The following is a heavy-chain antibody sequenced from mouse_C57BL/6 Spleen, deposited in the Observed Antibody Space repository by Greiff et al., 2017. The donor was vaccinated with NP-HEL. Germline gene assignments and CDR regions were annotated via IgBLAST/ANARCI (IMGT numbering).Heavy chain of an antibody. CDR1: GFTFSDYY. Sequence: EVQVVESGGGLVQPGGSLKLSCAASGFTFSDYYMYWVRQTPEKRLEWVAYISTGGGSTYYPDTVKGRFTISRDKAKNTLYLQMSRLKSEDTAMYYCARHERIVTGYFDVWGTGTTVTVSS. V-gene: IGHV5-12*01. J-gene: IGHJ1*03. D-gene: IGHD2-5*01. CDR2: ISTGGGST. CDR3: ARHERIVTGYFDV.